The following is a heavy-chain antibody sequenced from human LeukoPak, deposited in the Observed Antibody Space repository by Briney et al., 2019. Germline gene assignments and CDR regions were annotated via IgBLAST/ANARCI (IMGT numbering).Heavy chain of an antibody. CDR3: AKGCSSGWFRRFDP. CDR1: GGSISSGDYY. CDR2: IYYSGST. V-gene: IGHV4-30-4*08. Sequence: SETLSLTCTVSGGSISSGDYYWSWIRQPPGKGLEWIGYIYYSGSTYYNPSLKSRVTISVDTSKNQFSLKLSSVTAADTAVYYCAKGCSSGWFRRFDPWGQGTLVTVSS. D-gene: IGHD6-19*01. J-gene: IGHJ5*02.